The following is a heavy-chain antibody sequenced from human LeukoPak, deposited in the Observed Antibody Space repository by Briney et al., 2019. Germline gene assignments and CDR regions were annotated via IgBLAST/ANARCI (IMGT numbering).Heavy chain of an antibody. CDR3: ARQDDSDHGEPNWFDP. Sequence: SATLSLTCTVSGGSISGSNSYWAWIRQPPGKELQWIGSISYAGRTLYKPSLGRRVTMSVDTSKSQFSLRLSSVTATDTAVYHCARQDDSDHGEPNWFDPWGKGSLVTVSS. V-gene: IGHV4-39*01. CDR2: ISYAGRT. D-gene: IGHD4-17*01. CDR1: GGSISGSNSY. J-gene: IGHJ5*02.